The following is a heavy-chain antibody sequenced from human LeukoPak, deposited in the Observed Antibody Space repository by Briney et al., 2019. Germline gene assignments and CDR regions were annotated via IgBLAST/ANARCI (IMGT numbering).Heavy chain of an antibody. CDR1: GFTFSRYW. V-gene: IGHV3-7*04. J-gene: IGHJ4*02. D-gene: IGHD1-26*01. CDR3: ARGVGATHFDY. Sequence: GGSLRLSCAGSGFTFSRYWMTWVRQAPGKGLEWVANIKQDGSEKYYVDSVKGRFTISRDNAKNSLYLQMNSLRAEDTAVYYCARGVGATHFDYWGQGTLVTVSS. CDR2: IKQDGSEK.